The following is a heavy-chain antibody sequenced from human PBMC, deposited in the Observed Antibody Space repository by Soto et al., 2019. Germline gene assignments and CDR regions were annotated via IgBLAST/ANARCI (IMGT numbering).Heavy chain of an antibody. CDR3: AKDYSSSWYGSFDP. D-gene: IGHD6-13*01. V-gene: IGHV3-23*01. J-gene: IGHJ5*02. Sequence: EVQLLESGGGLEQPGGSLRLSCAASGFTFSSYAMSWVRQAPGKGLEWVSAISGSGGSTYYADSVKGRFTISRDNSKNSLYLQMNSLRVEDTAVYYCAKDYSSSWYGSFDPWGQGTQVTVSS. CDR1: GFTFSSYA. CDR2: ISGSGGST.